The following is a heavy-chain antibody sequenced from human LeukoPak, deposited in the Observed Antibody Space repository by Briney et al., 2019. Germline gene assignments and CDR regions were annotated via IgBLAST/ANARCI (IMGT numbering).Heavy chain of an antibody. V-gene: IGHV3-11*01. CDR3: AKDIFGDSYLHCPGACPEY. CDR2: VTSSGSST. J-gene: IGHJ4*02. D-gene: IGHD3-16*01. Sequence: PGGSLRLSCAASGFSISDHYMSWICQSPGKGLEWISYVTSSGSSTKYADSVKGRFTISRDNAKNSVALQMNGLRDEDTAVYYCAKDIFGDSYLHCPGACPEYWGQGTRVTVSS. CDR1: GFSISDHY.